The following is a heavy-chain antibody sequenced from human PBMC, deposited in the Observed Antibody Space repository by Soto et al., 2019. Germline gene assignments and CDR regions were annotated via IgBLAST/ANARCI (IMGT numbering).Heavy chain of an antibody. D-gene: IGHD3-22*01. J-gene: IGHJ4*02. CDR3: ATEPIYYNDGSGYYPLGH. CDR1: GYSFATYG. V-gene: IGHV1-18*04. Sequence: QVQLVQSGAEVKKPGASVKVSCKASGYSFATYGFSWVRQAPGQGLECVGWISAHNGDTHYSQKFQCRVTLTTDTSTNTGYLEMRSLTSDDTAVYFCATEPIYYNDGSGYYPLGHWGQGTLVTFSS. CDR2: ISAHNGDT.